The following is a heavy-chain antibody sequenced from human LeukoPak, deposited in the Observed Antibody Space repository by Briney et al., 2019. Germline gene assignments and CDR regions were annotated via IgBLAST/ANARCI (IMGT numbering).Heavy chain of an antibody. CDR1: GFTFSSYA. V-gene: IGHV3-23*01. CDR3: ARDRNYPRDQFDY. D-gene: IGHD4-11*01. CDR2: ISGSGGST. Sequence: QPGGSLRLSCAASGFTFSSYAMSWVRQAPGKGLEWVSAISGSGGSTYYADSVKSRFTISRDNSKNTLYLQMNSLRAEDTAVYFCARDRNYPRDQFDYWGQGTLVTVSS. J-gene: IGHJ4*02.